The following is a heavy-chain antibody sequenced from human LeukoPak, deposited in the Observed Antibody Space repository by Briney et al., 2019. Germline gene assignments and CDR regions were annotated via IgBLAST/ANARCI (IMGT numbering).Heavy chain of an antibody. Sequence: ASVKVSCKASGYTFTSYYMHWVRQAPGQGLEWMGWINPNSGGTNYAQKFQGRATMTRDTSISTAYMELSRLRSDDTAVYYCAYQLLYLDAFDIWGQGTMVTVSS. CDR2: INPNSGGT. V-gene: IGHV1-2*02. CDR1: GYTFTSYY. CDR3: AYQLLYLDAFDI. J-gene: IGHJ3*02. D-gene: IGHD2-2*02.